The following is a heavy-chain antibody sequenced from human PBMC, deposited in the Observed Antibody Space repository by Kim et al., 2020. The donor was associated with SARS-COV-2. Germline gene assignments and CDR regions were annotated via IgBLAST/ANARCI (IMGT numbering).Heavy chain of an antibody. CDR1: GFTFSSYG. V-gene: IGHV3-30*18. CDR3: AKDQKYYGSGSYFDY. J-gene: IGHJ4*02. Sequence: GGSLRLSCAASGFTFSSYGMHWVRQAPGKGLEWVAVISYDGSNKYYADSVKGRFTISRDNSKNTLYLQMNSLRAEDTAVYYCAKDQKYYGSGSYFDYWGQGTLVTVSS. D-gene: IGHD3-10*01. CDR2: ISYDGSNK.